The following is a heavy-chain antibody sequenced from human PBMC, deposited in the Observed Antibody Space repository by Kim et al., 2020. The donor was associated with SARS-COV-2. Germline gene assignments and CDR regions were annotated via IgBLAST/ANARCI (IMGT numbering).Heavy chain of an antibody. V-gene: IGHV1-24*01. D-gene: IGHD1-26*01. CDR3: ATGYSGSTLPDY. J-gene: IGHJ4*02. Sequence: ASVKVSCKVSGYTLTELSMHWVRQAPGKGLEWMGGFDPEDGETIYAQKFQGRVTMTEDTSTDTAYMELSSLRSEDTAVYYCATGYSGSTLPDYWGQGTLVTVSS. CDR1: GYTLTELS. CDR2: FDPEDGET.